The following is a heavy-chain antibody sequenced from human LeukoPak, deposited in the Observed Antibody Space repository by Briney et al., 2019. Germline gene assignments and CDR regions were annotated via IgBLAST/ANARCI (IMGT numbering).Heavy chain of an antibody. CDR3: ARDMGYYFLYDAFDI. V-gene: IGHV3-48*03. J-gene: IGHJ3*02. D-gene: IGHD3-22*01. CDR2: ISSSGSTI. CDR1: GFTFSSYE. Sequence: GGSLRLSCAASGFTFSSYEMNWVRQAPGKGLEWVSYISSSGSTIYYADSVKGRFTISRDNAKNSLYLQMNSLRAEDTAVYYCARDMGYYFLYDAFDIWGQGTMVTVSS.